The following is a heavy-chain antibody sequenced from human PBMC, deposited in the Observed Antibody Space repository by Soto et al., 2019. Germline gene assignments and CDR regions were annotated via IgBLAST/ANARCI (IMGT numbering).Heavy chain of an antibody. CDR2: IYYTGST. CDR1: GDSISGYS. CDR3: ARQSSLAAVVD. D-gene: IGHD6-13*01. J-gene: IGHJ4*02. Sequence: QVQLQESGPGLVKPSETLSLTCTVSGDSISGYSWSWIRQPPGKGLEWIGYIYYTGSTNYSPSLMSRVTISVDTSKNQFSLRLSSVTAADTAVYYCARQSSLAAVVDWGQGTRVTVSS. V-gene: IGHV4-59*08.